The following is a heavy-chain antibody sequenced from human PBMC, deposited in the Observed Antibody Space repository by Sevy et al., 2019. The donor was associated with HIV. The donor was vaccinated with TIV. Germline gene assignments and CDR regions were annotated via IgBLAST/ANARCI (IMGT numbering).Heavy chain of an antibody. CDR2: ISSAGSYI. Sequence: GGSLRLSCAASGFTFSYYDMNWFRQAPGKGLEWVSSISSAGSYIKYGDSVKGRFTISRDNAKNSLYLQMNSLRAEDTAVYFCARNLDYYDTSAFYSWGQGTPVTVSS. CDR1: GFTFSYYD. J-gene: IGHJ5*01. CDR3: ARNLDYYDTSAFYS. V-gene: IGHV3-21*01. D-gene: IGHD3-22*01.